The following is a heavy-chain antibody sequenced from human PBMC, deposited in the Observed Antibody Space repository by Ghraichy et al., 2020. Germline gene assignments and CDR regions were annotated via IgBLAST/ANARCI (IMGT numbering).Heavy chain of an antibody. CDR3: ARGMFYGSGTYYDL. J-gene: IGHJ4*02. CDR2: ISPGGVTF. Sequence: GGSLRLSCSASGFTFSDFFMSWLRQAPGKGLEWISFISPGGVTFYYRDSVKGRFTVSRDNARNSLYLQMDSLRAEDTAVYYCARGMFYGSGTYYDLWGQGTLVAVSS. V-gene: IGHV3-11*01. CDR1: GFTFSDFF. D-gene: IGHD3-10*01.